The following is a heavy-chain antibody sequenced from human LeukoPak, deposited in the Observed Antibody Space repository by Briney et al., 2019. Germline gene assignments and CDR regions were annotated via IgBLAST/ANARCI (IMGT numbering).Heavy chain of an antibody. CDR2: IYSSGNT. V-gene: IGHV4-4*07. Sequence: PSETLSLTCTVSGGFISSYYWSWIRQPAGKGLEWIGRIYSSGNTNYNPSLKSRVTISIDTSKNQFSLKLSSVTAADTAVYYCAREGKITMVRGVIRYYYMDVWGKGTTVTISS. J-gene: IGHJ6*03. D-gene: IGHD3-10*01. CDR3: AREGKITMVRGVIRYYYMDV. CDR1: GGFISSYY.